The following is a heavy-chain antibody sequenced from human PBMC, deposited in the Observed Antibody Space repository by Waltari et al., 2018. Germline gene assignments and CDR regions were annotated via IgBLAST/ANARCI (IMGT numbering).Heavy chain of an antibody. V-gene: IGHV3-23*03. CDR1: GFTFSSYA. D-gene: IGHD3-10*01. J-gene: IGHJ4*02. CDR3: AKDSRGFDY. Sequence: EVQLLESGGGLVQPGGSLRLSCAASGFTFSSYAMSWVRQAPGKGLEWVSVIYSGGSTYYADSVKGRFTISRDNSKNTLYLQMNSLRAEDTAVYYCAKDSRGFDYWGQGTLVIVSS. CDR2: IYSGGST.